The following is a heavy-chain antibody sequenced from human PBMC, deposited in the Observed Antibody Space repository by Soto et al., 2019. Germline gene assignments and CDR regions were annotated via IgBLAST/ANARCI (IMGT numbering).Heavy chain of an antibody. D-gene: IGHD1-20*01. CDR3: TRETVAGITGLDY. CDR1: GFNVGAFA. V-gene: IGHV3-23*01. Sequence: LRLSCAASGFNVGAFAVNWVLQAPGKGLEWVSGISVSDAFIYYADSVRGRFSISRDASENILYLQMNSLRVDDTALYYCTRETVAGITGLDYWGPGTLVTVSS. CDR2: ISVSDAFI. J-gene: IGHJ4*02.